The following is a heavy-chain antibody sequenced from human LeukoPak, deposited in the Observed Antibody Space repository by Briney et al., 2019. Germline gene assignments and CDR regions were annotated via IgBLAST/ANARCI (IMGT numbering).Heavy chain of an antibody. V-gene: IGHV3-38-3*01. J-gene: IGHJ4*02. CDR1: GFTVSSNE. Sequence: PGGSLRLSCAASGFTVSSNEMSWVRQAPGKGLEWVSSISGGSTYYADSVKGRFTISRDNSKNTLYLQMNSLRAEDTAVYYCAKDRNTYYDFWSGYVFDYWGQGTLVTVSS. CDR3: AKDRNTYYDFWSGYVFDY. CDR2: ISGGST. D-gene: IGHD3-3*01.